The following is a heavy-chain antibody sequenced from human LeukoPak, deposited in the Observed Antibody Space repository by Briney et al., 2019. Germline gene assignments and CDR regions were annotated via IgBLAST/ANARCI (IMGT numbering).Heavy chain of an antibody. V-gene: IGHV1-69*13. D-gene: IGHD2-15*01. CDR2: IIPIFGTA. J-gene: IGHJ4*02. CDR3: ATDGGAWWLRD. CDR1: GGTFSSYA. Sequence: ASVKVSCKASGGTFSSYAISWVRQAPGQGLEWMGGIIPIFGTANYAQKFQGRVTITADESTSTVYMELSSLRSEDTAVYYCATDGGAWWLRDWGQGTLVTVAS.